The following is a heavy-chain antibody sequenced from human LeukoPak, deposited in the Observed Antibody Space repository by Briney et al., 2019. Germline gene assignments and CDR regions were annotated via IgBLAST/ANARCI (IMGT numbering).Heavy chain of an antibody. V-gene: IGHV3-21*01. D-gene: IGHD2-2*01. Sequence: KTGGSLRLSCAASGFTFSSYSMNWVRQAPGKGLEWVSSISSSSSYIYYADSVKGRFTISRDNAKNSLYLQMNSLRAEDTAVHYCARARWGYCSSTSCHPYFDYWGQGTLVTVSS. J-gene: IGHJ4*02. CDR2: ISSSSSYI. CDR3: ARARWGYCSSTSCHPYFDY. CDR1: GFTFSSYS.